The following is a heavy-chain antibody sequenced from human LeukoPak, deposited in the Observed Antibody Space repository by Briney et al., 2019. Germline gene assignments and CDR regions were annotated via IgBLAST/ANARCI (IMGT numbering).Heavy chain of an antibody. J-gene: IGHJ4*02. CDR1: GFTFSSYW. V-gene: IGHV3-7*01. CDR3: ARDSTVGRY. Sequence: PGGSLRLSCAASGFTFSSYWMNWVRQAPGKGLEWVANIKQDGSDMYYVDSVKGRFTISRDNAKSSLYLQMDSLRVGDTALYYCARDSTVGRYWGQGPLVTVSS. D-gene: IGHD2-8*02. CDR2: IKQDGSDM.